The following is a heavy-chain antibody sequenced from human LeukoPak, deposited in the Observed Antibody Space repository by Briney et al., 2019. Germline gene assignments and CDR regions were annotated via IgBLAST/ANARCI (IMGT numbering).Heavy chain of an antibody. D-gene: IGHD6-6*01. V-gene: IGHV1-69*13. CDR2: IIPIFGTA. J-gene: IGHJ4*02. Sequence: SVTVSCKASGGTFSSYAIRWVRQAPGQGLEWMGGIIPIFGTANYAQKFQGRVTITADESTSTAYMELSSLRSEDTAVYYCARVGRSSLYYFDYWGQGTLVTVSS. CDR1: GGTFSSYA. CDR3: ARVGRSSLYYFDY.